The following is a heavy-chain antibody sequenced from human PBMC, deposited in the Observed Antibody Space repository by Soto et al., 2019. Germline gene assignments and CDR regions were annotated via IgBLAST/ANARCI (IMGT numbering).Heavy chain of an antibody. V-gene: IGHV3-33*01. J-gene: IGHJ5*02. CDR3: AREQTLLYDFPNNNWFDP. CDR1: GFTFSSYG. D-gene: IGHD3-3*01. Sequence: GGSLRLSCAASGFTFSSYGMHWVRQAPGKGLEWVAVIWYDGSNKYYADSVKGRFTISRDNSKNTLYLQMNSLRAEDTAVYYCAREQTLLYDFPNNNWFDPWGQGTLVTVSS. CDR2: IWYDGSNK.